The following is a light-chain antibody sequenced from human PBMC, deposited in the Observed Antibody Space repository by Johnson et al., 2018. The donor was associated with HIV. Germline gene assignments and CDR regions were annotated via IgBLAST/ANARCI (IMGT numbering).Light chain of an antibody. CDR1: ALPKKY. CDR2: KDS. CDR3: GTWDSSLSAGGV. V-gene: IGLV3-16*01. J-gene: IGLJ1*01. Sequence: VLTQPPSVSVSLGQMARITCSGEALPKKYAYWYQQKPGQFPVLVIYKDSERPSGIPERFSGSSSGTIVTLTISGVQAEDEADYYFGTWDSSLSAGGVFGTGTKVTVL.